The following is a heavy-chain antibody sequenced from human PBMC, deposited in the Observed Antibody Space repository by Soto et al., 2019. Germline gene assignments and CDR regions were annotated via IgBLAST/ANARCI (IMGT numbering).Heavy chain of an antibody. Sequence: GGSLRLSCAASGFTFINAWMSWVRQAPGKGLEWVGRIKSKTDGGTTDYAAPVKGRFTISRDDSKNTLYLQMNSLKTEDTAVYYCEVTYYDFWSGYPGQYYFDYWGQGTLVTVSS. V-gene: IGHV3-15*01. CDR2: IKSKTDGGTT. J-gene: IGHJ4*02. CDR1: GFTFINAW. D-gene: IGHD3-3*01. CDR3: EVTYYDFWSGYPGQYYFDY.